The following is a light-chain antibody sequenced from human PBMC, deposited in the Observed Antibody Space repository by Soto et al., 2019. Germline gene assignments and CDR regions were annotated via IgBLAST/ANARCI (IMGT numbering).Light chain of an antibody. CDR3: ISYTSSDTPYV. V-gene: IGLV2-14*01. CDR1: SSDVGDYKY. CDR2: VNS. Sequence: QSALTQPASVSGSPGQSITISCTGTSSDVGDYKYVSWYQQHPDKAPKLIIFVNSNRPSGVSTRFSGSKSGNTASLTISGLQAEDEAHYYCISYTSSDTPYVFGTGTKVTVL. J-gene: IGLJ1*01.